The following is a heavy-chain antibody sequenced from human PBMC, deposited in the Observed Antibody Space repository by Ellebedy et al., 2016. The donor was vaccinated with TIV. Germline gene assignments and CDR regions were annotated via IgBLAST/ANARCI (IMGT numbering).Heavy chain of an antibody. V-gene: IGHV3-23*01. J-gene: IGHJ4*02. CDR2: ISGSGGSGSSGRT. D-gene: IGHD3-3*01. CDR3: AKVGEYYDFWSGYSPFDY. CDR1: GFTFSTYA. Sequence: GESLKISCTASGFTFSTYAMSWVRQAPGKGLEWVSTISGSGGSGSSGRTYYADSVKGRFTISRDNSKNTLYLQMNSLRAEDTAVYYCAKVGEYYDFWSGYSPFDYWGQGTLVTVSS.